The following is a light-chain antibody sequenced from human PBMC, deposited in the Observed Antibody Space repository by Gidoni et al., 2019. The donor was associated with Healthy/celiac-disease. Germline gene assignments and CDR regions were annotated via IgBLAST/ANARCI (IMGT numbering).Light chain of an antibody. V-gene: IGKV1-39*01. CDR3: QQSYSIPLT. J-gene: IGKJ4*01. CDR1: QSISSY. CDR2: AAA. Sequence: DIQMTQSPSSLSASVGDRVTITCRASQSISSYLNWYQQKPGKAPKLLIYAAASLQSGVPSRFSGSGSGTDFTLTISSLQPEDFATYYCQQSYSIPLTFGGXTKVEIK.